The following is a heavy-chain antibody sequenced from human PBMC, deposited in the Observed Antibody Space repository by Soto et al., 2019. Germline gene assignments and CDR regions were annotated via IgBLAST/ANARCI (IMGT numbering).Heavy chain of an antibody. CDR1: GFTFTSSA. J-gene: IGHJ6*02. CDR2: IVVGSGNT. Sequence: ASVKVSCKASGFTFTSSAVQWVRQARGQRLEWIGWIVVGSGNTNYAQKFQERVTITRDMSTSTAYMELSSLRSEDTAVYYCAAESGLDSYGYPTKGYGMDVWGQGTTVTVSS. CDR3: AAESGLDSYGYPTKGYGMDV. D-gene: IGHD5-18*01. V-gene: IGHV1-58*01.